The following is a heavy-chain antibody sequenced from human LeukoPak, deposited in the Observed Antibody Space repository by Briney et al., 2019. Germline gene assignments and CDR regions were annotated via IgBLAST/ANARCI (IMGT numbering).Heavy chain of an antibody. J-gene: IGHJ4*02. CDR1: GITLSSYA. CDR2: IGGSSIST. Sequence: GGSLRLSCAVSGITLSSYAMSWVRQAPGKGLEWVSAIGGSSISTYYSDSVKGRFTISRDNSKNTLYLQMNSLRAEDTAVYYCARGSTIYYDYWGQGTLVTVSS. CDR3: ARGSTIYYDY. V-gene: IGHV3-23*01. D-gene: IGHD5/OR15-5a*01.